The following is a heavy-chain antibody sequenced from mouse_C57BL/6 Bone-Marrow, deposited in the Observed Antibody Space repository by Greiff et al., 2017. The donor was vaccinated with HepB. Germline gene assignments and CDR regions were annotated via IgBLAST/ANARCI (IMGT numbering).Heavy chain of an antibody. Sequence: QVQLQQSGAELVRPGTSVKVSCKASGYAFTNYLIEWVKQRPGQGLEWIGVINPGSGGTNYNEKLKGKATLTADKSSSTAYMQLSSLTSEDSAVYFCARGENYYAMDYWGQGTSVTVSS. CDR3: ARGENYYAMDY. CDR1: GYAFTNYL. J-gene: IGHJ4*01. V-gene: IGHV1-54*01. CDR2: INPGSGGT.